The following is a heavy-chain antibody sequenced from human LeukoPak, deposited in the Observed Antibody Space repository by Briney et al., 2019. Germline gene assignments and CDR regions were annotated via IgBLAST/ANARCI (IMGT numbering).Heavy chain of an antibody. J-gene: IGHJ4*02. D-gene: IGHD2-2*01. Sequence: ASVKVSCKASGYTFASYGINWVRQAPGQGLEWMGWISTHNGSTNYAENFQGRVTMTTDTFTRTAHMELRSLRSDDTAVYFCARRSYRRAIPTSQFDFWGQGTLLTVSS. V-gene: IGHV1-18*01. CDR1: GYTFASYG. CDR2: ISTHNGST. CDR3: ARRSYRRAIPTSQFDF.